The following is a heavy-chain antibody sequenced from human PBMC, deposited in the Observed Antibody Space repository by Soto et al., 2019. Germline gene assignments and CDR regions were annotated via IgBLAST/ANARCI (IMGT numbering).Heavy chain of an antibody. D-gene: IGHD6-19*01. V-gene: IGHV1-69*05. Sequence: ASVKVSCKASGGTLSSYAGSWVRQAPGQGLEWMGIIIPIFGTTNYAQKFQGRVTITRDKSTSTVYMELSSLRSEDTAVYYCARGAVAGTGCMFWGQGTLLTVSS. J-gene: IGHJ4*02. CDR2: IIPIFGTT. CDR3: ARGAVAGTGCMF. CDR1: GGTLSSYA.